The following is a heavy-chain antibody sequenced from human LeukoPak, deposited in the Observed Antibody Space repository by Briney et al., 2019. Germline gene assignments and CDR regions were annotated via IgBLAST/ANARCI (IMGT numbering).Heavy chain of an antibody. J-gene: IGHJ6*03. CDR2: IIPNFGTA. V-gene: IGHV1-69*05. Sequence: SVKVSCKASGGTFSSYAISWVRQAPGQGLEWMGGIIPNFGTANSAQKFQGRVTITTDESTSTPYVELSTMSSEDPAVSYWERASMVRGVIPYYYYYMDVWGKGTTVTVSS. D-gene: IGHD3-10*01. CDR1: GGTFSSYA. CDR3: ERASMVRGVIPYYYYYMDV.